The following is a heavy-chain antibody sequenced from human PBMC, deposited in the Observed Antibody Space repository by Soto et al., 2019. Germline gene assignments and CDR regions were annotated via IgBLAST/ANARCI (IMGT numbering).Heavy chain of an antibody. V-gene: IGHV3-33*01. D-gene: IGHD2-2*01. Sequence: GGSLRLSCAASGFTFSSYGMHWVRQAPGKGLEWVAVIWYDGSNKYYADSVKGRFTISRDNSKNTLYLQMNSLRAEDTAVYYCARDFAPYCSSTSCYCDYWGQGTLVTVSS. CDR1: GFTFSSYG. CDR2: IWYDGSNK. CDR3: ARDFAPYCSSTSCYCDY. J-gene: IGHJ4*02.